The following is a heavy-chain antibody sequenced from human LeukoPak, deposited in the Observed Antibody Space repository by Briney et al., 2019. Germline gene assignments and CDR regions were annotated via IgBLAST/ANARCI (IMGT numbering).Heavy chain of an antibody. CDR3: ARELRAARPYYYYFMDV. D-gene: IGHD6-6*01. CDR2: INPNSGGT. V-gene: IGHV1-2*02. Sequence: ASVKVSCKASGYTFTSYGISWVRQAPGQGLEWMGWINPNSGGTNYAQKFQGRVTMTRDTSISTAYMELSRLRSDDTAVYYCARELRAARPYYYYFMDVWGKGTTVTVSS. J-gene: IGHJ6*03. CDR1: GYTFTSYG.